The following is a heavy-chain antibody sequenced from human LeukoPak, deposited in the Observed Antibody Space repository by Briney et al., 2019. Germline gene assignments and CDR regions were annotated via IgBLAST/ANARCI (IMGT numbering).Heavy chain of an antibody. CDR1: GYTFTGYY. V-gene: IGHV1-2*02. Sequence: ASVKVSFKASGYTFTGYYIHWVRQAPGQGLEWMGWINPNSGGTSYAQKFQGRVTMTRDTSISTAYMEVSRLTSDDTAVYYCARDAAHQATVVVTNEPRGTPGAADYWGQGTLVTVSS. CDR3: ARDAAHQATVVVTNEPRGTPGAADY. J-gene: IGHJ4*02. D-gene: IGHD3-22*01. CDR2: INPNSGGT.